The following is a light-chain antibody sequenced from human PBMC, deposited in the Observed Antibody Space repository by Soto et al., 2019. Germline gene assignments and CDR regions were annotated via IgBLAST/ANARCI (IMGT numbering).Light chain of an antibody. CDR3: QQRSSWPLT. CDR1: QSVSSY. CDR2: DAS. J-gene: IGKJ4*01. V-gene: IGKV3-11*01. Sequence: EIVLTQSPATLSLSPGELATLSCRASQSVSSYLAWYQQKPGQAPRLLIYDASNRATGIPARFSGSGSGTDFTLTISGLEPEDFAVYYCQQRSSWPLTFGGGTKVDIK.